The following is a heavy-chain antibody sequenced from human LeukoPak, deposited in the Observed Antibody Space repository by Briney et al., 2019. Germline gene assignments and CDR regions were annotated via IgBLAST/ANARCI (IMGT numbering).Heavy chain of an antibody. CDR2: IYSGGTT. Sequence: GGSLRLSCAASRFTVSSNYMSWVRQAPGKGLEWVSIIYSGGTTYYADSVKGRFTISRDVSKNMLYLQMNSLRDEDTAVYYCTGGYPYKFDFWGQGTLVTVSS. J-gene: IGHJ4*02. CDR3: TGGYPYKFDF. V-gene: IGHV3-53*01. D-gene: IGHD3-16*01. CDR1: RFTVSSNY.